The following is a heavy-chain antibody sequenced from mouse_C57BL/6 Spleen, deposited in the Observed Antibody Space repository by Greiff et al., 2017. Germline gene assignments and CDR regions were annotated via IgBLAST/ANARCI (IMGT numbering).Heavy chain of an antibody. CDR2: ISSGSSTI. Sequence: EVQVVESGGGLVKPGGSLKLSCAASGFTFSDYGMHWVRQAPEKGLEWVAYISSGSSTIYYAATVKGRFTISRDTAKNTLFLQMTSLRSADTAMYDCARLYDYNRYFDVWGTGTTVTVSA. D-gene: IGHD2-4*01. J-gene: IGHJ1*03. V-gene: IGHV5-17*01. CDR3: ARLYDYNRYFDV. CDR1: GFTFSDYG.